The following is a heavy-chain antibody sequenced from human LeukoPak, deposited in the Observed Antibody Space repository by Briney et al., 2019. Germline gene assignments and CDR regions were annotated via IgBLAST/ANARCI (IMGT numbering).Heavy chain of an antibody. D-gene: IGHD4/OR15-4a*01. CDR2: ISSSSSTI. CDR1: GFTFSSYS. Sequence: PGGSLRLSCAASGFTFSSYSMNWVRQAPGKGLEWVSYISSSSSTIYYAGSVRGRFTISRDNSKTTLYLQMNSLRAEDTAVYYCAKGRGANSVGLLDYWGQGTLVTVSS. J-gene: IGHJ4*02. CDR3: AKGRGANSVGLLDY. V-gene: IGHV3-48*01.